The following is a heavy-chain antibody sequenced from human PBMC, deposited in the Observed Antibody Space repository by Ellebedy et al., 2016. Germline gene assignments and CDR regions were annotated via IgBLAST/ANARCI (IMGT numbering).Heavy chain of an antibody. V-gene: IGHV3-48*02. J-gene: IGHJ4*02. D-gene: IGHD3-22*01. CDR2: ISSSSSTI. CDR1: GFTFSSYS. Sequence: GESLKISXAASGFTFSSYSMNWVRQASGKGLEWVSYISSSSSTIYYADSVKGRFTISRDNAKNSLYLQMNSLRDEDTAVYYCARDDYYDIFAWDYWGQGTLVTVSS. CDR3: ARDDYYDIFAWDY.